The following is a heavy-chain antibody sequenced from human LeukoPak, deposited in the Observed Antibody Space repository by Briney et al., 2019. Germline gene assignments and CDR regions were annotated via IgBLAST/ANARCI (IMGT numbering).Heavy chain of an antibody. J-gene: IGHJ4*02. CDR2: IYYSGST. V-gene: IGHV4-39*01. D-gene: IGHD3-9*01. CDR1: GGSISSSSYY. Sequence: SETLSLTCTVSGGSISSSSYYWGWIRQPPVKGLSWIGSIYYSGSTYYNPSLKSRVTISVDTSKNQFSLKLSSVTAADTAVYYCAGENYDILTGSSHWGQGTLVTVSS. CDR3: AGENYDILTGSSH.